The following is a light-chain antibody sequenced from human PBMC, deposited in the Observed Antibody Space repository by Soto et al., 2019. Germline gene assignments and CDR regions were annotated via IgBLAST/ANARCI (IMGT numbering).Light chain of an antibody. J-gene: IGKJ4*01. Sequence: EIVLTQSPATLSLSPGERATLSYGASQSVSNFLAWYLQRPGQAPRLLIFDASNRATGVPARFSGSGSGTDFTLTISSLEPEDFAVYYCQQHSNWPLTFGGGTKVDIK. CDR2: DAS. CDR1: QSVSNF. CDR3: QQHSNWPLT. V-gene: IGKV3-11*01.